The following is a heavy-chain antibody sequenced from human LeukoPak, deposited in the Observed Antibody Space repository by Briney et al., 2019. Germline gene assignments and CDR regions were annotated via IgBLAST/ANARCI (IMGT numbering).Heavy chain of an antibody. D-gene: IGHD2-21*01. CDR3: SKEHIVSANPSSFFFFRFDL. CDR2: IYHSGST. J-gene: IGHJ6*02. V-gene: IGHV4-4*02. CDR1: GGSISSSNW. Sequence: PSETLSLTCAVSGGSISSSNWWSWVRQPPGKGLEWIGEIYHSGSTNYNPSLKSRVTISVDKSKNQFSLKLSSVTDADTAVYYCSKEHIVSANPSSFFFFRFDLWGPGTTVTVSS.